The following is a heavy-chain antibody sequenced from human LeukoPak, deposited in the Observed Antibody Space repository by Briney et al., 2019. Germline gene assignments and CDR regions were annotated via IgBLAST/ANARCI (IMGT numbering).Heavy chain of an antibody. D-gene: IGHD4-17*01. CDR2: LYYSGST. CDR3: AREVGRSYGDYRPGVGYFDY. J-gene: IGHJ4*02. Sequence: SSETLSLTCTVSGDSISSPYWSWIRQPPGKGLEWIGHLYYSGSTNYNPSLKSRVTISVDTSKNQFSLKLSSVTAADTAIYYCAREVGRSYGDYRPGVGYFDYWGQGTLVTVSS. V-gene: IGHV4-59*11. CDR1: GDSISSPY.